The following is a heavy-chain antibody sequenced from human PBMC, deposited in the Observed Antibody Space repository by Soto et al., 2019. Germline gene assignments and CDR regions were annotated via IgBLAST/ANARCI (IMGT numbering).Heavy chain of an antibody. D-gene: IGHD4-17*01. Sequence: EVQLVESGGGLVQPGGSLRLSCAASGVTFSSYWMHWVRQAPGKGLVWVSRINSDGSSTSYADSVKGRLTISRDNAKNTLYLQMNSLRAEDTAVYYCARGYDYGDRFDYWGQGTLVTVSS. CDR2: INSDGSST. J-gene: IGHJ4*02. CDR1: GVTFSSYW. CDR3: ARGYDYGDRFDY. V-gene: IGHV3-74*01.